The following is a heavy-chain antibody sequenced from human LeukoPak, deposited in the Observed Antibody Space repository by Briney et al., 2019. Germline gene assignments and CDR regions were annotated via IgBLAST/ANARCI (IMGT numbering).Heavy chain of an antibody. CDR3: ARDPYGHNYFDY. CDR1: GFTVSSNY. CDR2: IYSGGGST. D-gene: IGHD5-24*01. J-gene: IGHJ4*02. V-gene: IGHV3-53*01. Sequence: GGSLRLSCAASGFTVSSNYMSWVRQAPGKGLEWVSVIYSGGGSTYYADSVKGRFTISRDNSKNTLYLQMNSLRAEDTAIYYCARDPYGHNYFDYWAREPWSPSPQ.